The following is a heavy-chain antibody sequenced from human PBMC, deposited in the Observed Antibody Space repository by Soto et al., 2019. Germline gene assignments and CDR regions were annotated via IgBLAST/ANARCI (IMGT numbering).Heavy chain of an antibody. CDR3: ARQLGRNTGFDN. V-gene: IGHV3-53*01. CDR1: GFTVSSNY. D-gene: IGHD1-1*01. CDR2: LYSGGST. J-gene: IGHJ4*02. Sequence: EVQLVESGGGLIQPGGSLRLSCAASGFTVSSNYMSWVRQAPGKGLEWVSVLYSGGSTYYADSVKGRFTISRDNSKNTLCLQMNILRAEDTAVYYCARQLGRNTGFDNWGQGTLVTVSS.